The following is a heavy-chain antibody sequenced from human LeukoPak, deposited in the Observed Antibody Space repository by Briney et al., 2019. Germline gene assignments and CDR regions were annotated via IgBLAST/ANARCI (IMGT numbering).Heavy chain of an antibody. J-gene: IGHJ6*03. CDR3: AREGPYDSSGYYYYYMDV. CDR2: ISGSGSTI. Sequence: GGSLRLSCAASGFTFSDYYMSWIRQAPGKGLEWVSYISGSGSTIYYADSVKGRFTISRDNAKNSLYLQMNSLRAEDTAVYYCAREGPYDSSGYYYYYMDVWGKGTTVTVSS. CDR1: GFTFSDYY. D-gene: IGHD3-22*01. V-gene: IGHV3-11*04.